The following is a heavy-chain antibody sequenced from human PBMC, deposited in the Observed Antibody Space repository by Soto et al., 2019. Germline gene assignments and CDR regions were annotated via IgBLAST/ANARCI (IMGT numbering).Heavy chain of an antibody. CDR2: ISSSGSTI. V-gene: IGHV3-11*01. Sequence: QVQLVESGGGLVKPGGSLRLSCAASGFTFSDYYMSWIRQAPGKGLEWVSYISSSGSTIYYADSVKGRFTIPRDNAKNSLYLQMNSLRAEDTAVYYCASLYYVVWYGDYGLLNWGQGTLVTVSS. CDR1: GFTFSDYY. CDR3: ASLYYVVWYGDYGLLN. J-gene: IGHJ4*02. D-gene: IGHD4-17*01.